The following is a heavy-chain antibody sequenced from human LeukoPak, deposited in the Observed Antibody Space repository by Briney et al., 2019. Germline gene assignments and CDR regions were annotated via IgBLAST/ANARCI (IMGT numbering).Heavy chain of an antibody. CDR3: ARRLGSTPSPSYGMEV. J-gene: IGHJ6*02. CDR1: GFTFSSYS. D-gene: IGHD2-2*01. V-gene: IGHV3-48*01. Sequence: GGSLRLSCAASGFTFSSYSMNWVRQAPGKGLEWVSYISSSSNTIYYADSVKGRFTISRDNAKNSLYLQMNSLRAEDTAVYSCARRLGSTPSPSYGMEVWGQGTTVTVSS. CDR2: ISSSSNTI.